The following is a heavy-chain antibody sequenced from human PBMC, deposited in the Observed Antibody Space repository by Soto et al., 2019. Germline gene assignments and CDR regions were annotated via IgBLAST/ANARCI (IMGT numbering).Heavy chain of an antibody. CDR2: LDHQGYS. D-gene: IGHD3-9*01. Sequence: PSETLSVTFSVSGAPITSNYWTWIRQPPGKGLEWIGYLDHQGYSNYSPSLRSRVSMSIDTSKNQLSLKVHSVAAADAAVYCCARVAVTGYFDWLGPWGQGTLVSVSS. CDR1: GAPITSNY. CDR3: ARVAVTGYFDWLGP. J-gene: IGHJ5*02. V-gene: IGHV4-59*01.